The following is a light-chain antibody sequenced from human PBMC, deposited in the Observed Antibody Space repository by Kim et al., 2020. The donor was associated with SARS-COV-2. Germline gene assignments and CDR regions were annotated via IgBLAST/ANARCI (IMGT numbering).Light chain of an antibody. CDR3: QQYNSYSYT. CDR2: DAS. CDR1: QIISSW. J-gene: IGKJ2*01. Sequence: VGARVTTPCLASQIISSWLAWFQLKPGKAPKLLIYDASSLESGVPSRFSGSGSGTEFTLTISSLQPDDFATYYCQQYNSYSYTFGQGTKLEI. V-gene: IGKV1-5*01.